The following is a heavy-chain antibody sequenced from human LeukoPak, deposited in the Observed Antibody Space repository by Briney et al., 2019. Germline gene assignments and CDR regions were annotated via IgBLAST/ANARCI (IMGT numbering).Heavy chain of an antibody. CDR1: GGSINNYY. D-gene: IGHD4-17*01. V-gene: IGHV4-59*01. CDR2: IYYRGST. CDR3: ARGGDYGDLRYFDY. Sequence: SETLSLTCTVSGGSINNYYWSWIQQPPGKGLEWLVYIYYRGSTNYNPSLKSRVTFSVDTSKNQFSLKLNSVTAADTAVYYCARGGDYGDLRYFDYWGQGTLVTVSS. J-gene: IGHJ4*02.